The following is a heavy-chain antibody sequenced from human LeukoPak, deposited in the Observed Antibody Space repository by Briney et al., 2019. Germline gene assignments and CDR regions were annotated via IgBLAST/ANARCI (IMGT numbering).Heavy chain of an antibody. D-gene: IGHD3-16*01. CDR2: INPNSGNT. V-gene: IGHV1-8*01. CDR1: VYTFTRYD. CDR3: ARGRYYDYIWGSYRERGIFDY. Sequence: ASVRVSCTASVYTFTRYDINWVRQATGQGFEWMGWINPNSGNTGYAQKFQGRVTMTRNTSISTAYMELSSLRSEDTAVYYCARGRYYDYIWGSYRERGIFDYWGQGTLVTVSS. J-gene: IGHJ4*02.